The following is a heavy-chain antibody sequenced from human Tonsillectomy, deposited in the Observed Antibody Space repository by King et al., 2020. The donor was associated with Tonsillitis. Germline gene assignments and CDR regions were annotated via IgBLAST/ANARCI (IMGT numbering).Heavy chain of an antibody. V-gene: IGHV3-11*06. Sequence: QLVQSGGDLVKPGGSLRLSCAASGLTFSDYYMTWIRQAPGKGLDWIAYISSGSPYTDYADSVRGRFTISRDNAKNSLYLQMDSLRVEDTAVYYCVRAYGSGSYYVDYWGQGTLVTVSS. J-gene: IGHJ4*02. CDR3: VRAYGSGSYYVDY. CDR2: ISSGSPYT. D-gene: IGHD3-10*01. CDR1: GLTFSDYY.